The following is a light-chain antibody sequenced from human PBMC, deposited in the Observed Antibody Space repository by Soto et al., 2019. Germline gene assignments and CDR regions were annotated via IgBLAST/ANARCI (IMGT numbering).Light chain of an antibody. J-gene: IGLJ2*01. CDR2: EVT. CDR3: GSKAGSNKHVV. V-gene: IGLV2-8*01. CDR1: SGDIGSYNR. Sequence: QSALTQPASVSGSPGQSITISCTGTSGDIGSYNRVSWYQQHPGKAPKLLISEVTKRPSGVPDRFSGSKSGNTASLTVSGLQAEDEADYYCGSKAGSNKHVVFGGGTKLTVL.